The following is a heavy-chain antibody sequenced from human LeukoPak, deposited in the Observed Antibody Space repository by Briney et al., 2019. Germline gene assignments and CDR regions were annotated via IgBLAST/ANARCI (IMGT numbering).Heavy chain of an antibody. J-gene: IGHJ4*02. Sequence: SETLSLTCSVSGGSVTGGGYYWSWIRQRPGKGLEWIGFASYSGGTYYNPSLMSRITISVDRSQNQFSLRMRDVTAADTAVYYCARDLGVEGYGLDYWGQGTLVTVSS. CDR3: ARDLGVEGYGLDY. V-gene: IGHV4-31*03. CDR2: ASYSGGT. D-gene: IGHD3-16*01. CDR1: GGSVTGGGYY.